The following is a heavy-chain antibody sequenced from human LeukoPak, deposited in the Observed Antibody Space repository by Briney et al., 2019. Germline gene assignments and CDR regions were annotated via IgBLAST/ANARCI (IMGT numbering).Heavy chain of an antibody. Sequence: KSSETLSLTCTVSGDSISTSNSYWGWIRQPPGEGLEWIGSIYYTGGTYYNTSLKSRVTISVDTSKNQFSLRLNSVTAADTAVYYCARDGYDFWSGYGYYFDYWGQGTLVTVSS. V-gene: IGHV4-39*01. CDR1: GDSISTSNSY. CDR3: ARDGYDFWSGYGYYFDY. D-gene: IGHD3-3*01. CDR2: IYYTGGT. J-gene: IGHJ4*02.